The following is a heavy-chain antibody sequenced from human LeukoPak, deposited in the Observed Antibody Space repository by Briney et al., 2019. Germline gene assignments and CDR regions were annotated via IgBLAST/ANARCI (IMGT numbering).Heavy chain of an antibody. CDR2: ISSSSSYI. CDR3: ARGIAVTNRLFDY. D-gene: IGHD4-11*01. Sequence: GGSLRLSCAASGFTFSSYSMNWVRQAPGKGLEWVSSISSSSSYIYYADSVKGRFTISRDNAKNSLYLQMNNLRAEDTAVYYCARGIAVTNRLFDYWGQGTLVTVSS. CDR1: GFTFSSYS. V-gene: IGHV3-21*01. J-gene: IGHJ4*02.